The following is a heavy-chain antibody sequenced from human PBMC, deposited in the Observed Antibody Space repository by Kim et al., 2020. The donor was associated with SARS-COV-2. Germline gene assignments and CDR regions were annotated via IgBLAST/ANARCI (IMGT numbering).Heavy chain of an antibody. CDR1: GFTFSNAW. Sequence: GGSLRLSCAASGFTFSNAWMSWVRQAPGKGLEWVGRIKSKTDGGTTDYAAPVKGRFTISRDDSKNTLYLQMNSLKTEDTAVYYCTTDHSIGWYIGRTGWFDPWGQGTLVTVSS. V-gene: IGHV3-15*01. CDR3: TTDHSIGWYIGRTGWFDP. J-gene: IGHJ5*02. CDR2: IKSKTDGGTT. D-gene: IGHD6-19*01.